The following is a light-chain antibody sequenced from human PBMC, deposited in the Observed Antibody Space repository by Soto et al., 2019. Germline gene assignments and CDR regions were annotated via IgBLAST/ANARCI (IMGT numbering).Light chain of an antibody. CDR3: MHALQIPIV. J-gene: IGKJ5*01. Sequence: DIVLTQSPLSLPVTPGEPASISCRSSQSLLHSNGYNYLDWYLRKPGQSPQLLIYLGSNRASGVPDMLRGSGSGPDFTLKISRVGAEDVGVYYCMHALQIPIVFGQGTRLEIK. V-gene: IGKV2-28*01. CDR2: LGS. CDR1: QSLLHSNGYNY.